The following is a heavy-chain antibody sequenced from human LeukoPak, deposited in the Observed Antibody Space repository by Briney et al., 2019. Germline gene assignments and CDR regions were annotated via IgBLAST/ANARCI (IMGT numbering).Heavy chain of an antibody. CDR2: INQDGSEK. D-gene: IGHD5-12*01. V-gene: IGHV3-7*04. CDR1: EFIFSSFW. J-gene: IGHJ4*02. Sequence: GGSLRISCAASEFIFSSFWMTWVRQAPGKRPECVANINQDGSEKYYVDSVKGRFTISRDNAKNSLYLQMNSLRAEDTAVYYCARTLSIIRRFDYWGQGTLVTVSS. CDR3: ARTLSIIRRFDY.